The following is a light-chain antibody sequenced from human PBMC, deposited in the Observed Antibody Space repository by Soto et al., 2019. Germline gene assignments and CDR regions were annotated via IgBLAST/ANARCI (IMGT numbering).Light chain of an antibody. CDR1: QSIGGF. J-gene: IGKJ4*01. CDR2: AAS. Sequence: DIQMTQSPSSLSVSVGDRVTITCRASQSIGGFLNWYQQKLGKAPKLLIYAASSLQSGVPSRFSGSRSGTDFTLTISRLQPEDFPTYYCPQSYSTPLTFGGGTKVEI. CDR3: PQSYSTPLT. V-gene: IGKV1-39*01.